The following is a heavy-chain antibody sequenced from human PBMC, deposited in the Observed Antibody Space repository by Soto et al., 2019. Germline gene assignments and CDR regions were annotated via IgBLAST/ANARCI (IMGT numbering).Heavy chain of an antibody. J-gene: IGHJ4*02. Sequence: GGSLRLSCAASGFTFSSYVMHWVRQAPGKGLEWVAVISYDGSNKYYADSVKGRFTISRDNSKNTLYLQMNSLRAEDTAVYYCAKQKGDGYNLNFDYWGQGTLVTVSS. CDR2: ISYDGSNK. CDR1: GFTFSSYV. V-gene: IGHV3-30*18. D-gene: IGHD5-12*01. CDR3: AKQKGDGYNLNFDY.